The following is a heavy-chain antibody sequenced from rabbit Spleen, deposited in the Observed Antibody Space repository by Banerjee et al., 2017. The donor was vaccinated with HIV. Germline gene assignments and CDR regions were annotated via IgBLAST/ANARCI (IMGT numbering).Heavy chain of an antibody. D-gene: IGHD7-1*01. J-gene: IGHJ4*01. CDR2: IYAGSSGDT. CDR3: ARDSATDTTYFNL. Sequence: QSLEESGGDLVKPEGSLTLTCTASGFSFSSSYYMCWVRQAPGKGLECIACIYAGSSGDTYYASWAKGRFTISKTSSTTVTLQMTSLTAADTATYFCARDSATDTTYFNLWGQGTLVTVS. V-gene: IGHV1S40*01. CDR1: GFSFSSSYY.